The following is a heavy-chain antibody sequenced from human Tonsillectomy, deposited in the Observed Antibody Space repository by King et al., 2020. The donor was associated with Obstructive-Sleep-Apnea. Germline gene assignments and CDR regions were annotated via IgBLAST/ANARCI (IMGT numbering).Heavy chain of an antibody. CDR3: ARGAQLWQQSHYYYYYGMDV. CDR2: IIPIFGTA. J-gene: IGHJ6*02. CDR1: GGTFSSYA. V-gene: IGHV1-69*01. D-gene: IGHD5-18*01. Sequence: VQLVESGAEVKKPGSSVKVSCKASGGTFSSYAISWVRQAPGHGLEWMGGIIPIFGTANYAQQFQGRVTITADESTSTAYMELSSLRSEDTAVYYCARGAQLWQQSHYYYYYGMDVWGQGTTVTVSS.